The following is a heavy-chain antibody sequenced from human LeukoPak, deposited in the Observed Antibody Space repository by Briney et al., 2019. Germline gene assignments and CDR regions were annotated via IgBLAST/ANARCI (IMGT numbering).Heavy chain of an antibody. V-gene: IGHV4-39*01. CDR3: ARQVGYSYGYLDY. CDR2: IYYSGST. J-gene: IGHJ4*02. Sequence: SETLSLTCTVSGGSISSSSYYWGWIRQPPGKGLEWIGSIYYSGSTYYNPSLKSRVTISVDTSKSQFSLKLSSVTAADTAVYYCARQVGYSYGYLDYWGQGTLVTVSS. D-gene: IGHD5-18*01. CDR1: GGSISSSSYY.